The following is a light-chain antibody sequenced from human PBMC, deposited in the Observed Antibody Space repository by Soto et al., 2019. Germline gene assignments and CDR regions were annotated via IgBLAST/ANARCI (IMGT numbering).Light chain of an antibody. J-gene: IGKJ2*01. Sequence: DIQLTQSPSTLSSSVGDRVTITCRASHTISYWLAWYQHRTGKAPKLLIYSESTLETGVPSRFSGSGSGTDFTLTISSLQPDDSATYYCQHYSDYSPHTFGQGTKIEIK. CDR3: QHYSDYSPHT. CDR2: SES. V-gene: IGKV1-5*03. CDR1: HTISYW.